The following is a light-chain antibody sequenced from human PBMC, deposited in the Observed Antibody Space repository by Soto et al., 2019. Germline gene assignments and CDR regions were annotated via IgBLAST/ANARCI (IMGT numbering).Light chain of an antibody. Sequence: QAVVTQEPSLTVSPGGTVTLTCGSSTGPVTSGHYPFWFQQRPGQAPRTLISDTSNRHSWTPARFSGSLLGGKAALTLSGAQPEDEADYYCLLSYSGVEVFGGGTQLTVL. V-gene: IGLV7-46*01. J-gene: IGLJ2*01. CDR2: DTS. CDR1: TGPVTSGHY. CDR3: LLSYSGVEV.